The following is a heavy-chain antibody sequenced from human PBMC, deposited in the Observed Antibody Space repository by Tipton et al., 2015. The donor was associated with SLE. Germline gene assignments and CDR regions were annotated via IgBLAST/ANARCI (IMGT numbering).Heavy chain of an antibody. V-gene: IGHV3-49*04. CDR1: GFTFGDYA. J-gene: IGHJ3*02. CDR3: TRYSIGLDAFDI. D-gene: IGHD6-19*01. Sequence: SLRLSCTASGFTFGDYAMSWVRQAPGKGLEWVGFIRSKAYGGTTEYAASVKGRFTISRDDSKSIAYLQMNSLKTEDTAVYYCTRYSIGLDAFDIWGQGTMVTVSS. CDR2: IRSKAYGGTT.